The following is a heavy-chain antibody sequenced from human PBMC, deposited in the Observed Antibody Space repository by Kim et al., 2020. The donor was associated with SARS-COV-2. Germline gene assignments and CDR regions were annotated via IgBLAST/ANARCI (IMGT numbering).Heavy chain of an antibody. CDR2: ISYDGSNK. CDR1: GFTFSSYG. Sequence: GGSLRLSCAASGFTFSSYGMHWVRQAPGKGLEWVAVISYDGSNKYYADSVKGRFTISRDNSKNTLYLQMNSLRAEDTAVYYCAKGELLLDYYYYYGMDVWGQGTTVTVSS. CDR3: AKGELLLDYYYYYGMDV. J-gene: IGHJ6*02. V-gene: IGHV3-30*18. D-gene: IGHD1-26*01.